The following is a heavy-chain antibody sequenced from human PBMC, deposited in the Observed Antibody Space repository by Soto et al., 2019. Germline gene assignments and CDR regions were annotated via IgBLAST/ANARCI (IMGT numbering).Heavy chain of an antibody. CDR3: TASLWIYTCTQLWLKAPFDF. CDR2: ISGSEGYT. V-gene: IGHV3-23*01. J-gene: IGHJ4*02. D-gene: IGHD5-18*01. CDR1: GFTFSSYA. Sequence: GGSLRLSCATSGFTFSSYATSWVRQVPGKGLDWVSGISGSEGYTYYTDSVKGRFTISRDNSKNTLYLQMNSLRAEDTAVYYCTASLWIYTCTQLWLKAPFDFWGQGTMVTVPQ.